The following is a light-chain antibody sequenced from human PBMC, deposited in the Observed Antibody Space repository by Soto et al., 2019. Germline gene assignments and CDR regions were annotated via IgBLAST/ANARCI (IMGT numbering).Light chain of an antibody. Sequence: EIVMTQSPATLSVSPGERATLSCRASQSVNSNLAWYQQKAGQAPRLLIYGASSRATGIPDRFSGSGSGTDFTLTINRLEPEDFAVYYCQHYGNSPPSVTFGPGTKVDI. CDR3: QHYGNSPPSVT. CDR2: GAS. J-gene: IGKJ3*01. CDR1: QSVNSN. V-gene: IGKV3-20*01.